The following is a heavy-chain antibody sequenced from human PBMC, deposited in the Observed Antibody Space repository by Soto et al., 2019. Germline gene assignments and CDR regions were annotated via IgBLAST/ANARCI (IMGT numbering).Heavy chain of an antibody. D-gene: IGHD3-10*01. V-gene: IGHV3-15*07. CDR2: ISNGGTT. CDR3: SHGEGQFFDH. CDR1: GFSFGKAW. Sequence: PGGSLGLSCAASGFSFGKAWMNWVRQAPGKGLEWVGRISNGGTTDYAAPVKGRFTISRDNSKNTLYLQMDSLKTEDTAVYYCSHGEGQFFDHWGQGTMVTVSS. J-gene: IGHJ4*02.